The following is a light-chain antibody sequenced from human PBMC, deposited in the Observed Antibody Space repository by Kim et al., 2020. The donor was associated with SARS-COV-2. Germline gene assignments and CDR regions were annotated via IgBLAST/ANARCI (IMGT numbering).Light chain of an antibody. CDR1: SLRRYY. CDR3: TSRASSANVL. J-gene: IGLJ6*01. V-gene: IGLV3-19*01. Sequence: SSELTQDPAVSVALGQTVRITCQGDSLRRYYATWYQQKPGQAPVLVIYGKNNRPSGIPDRFSGSSSGNAASLTITGAQAEDEAHYYCTSRASSANVLLG. CDR2: GKN.